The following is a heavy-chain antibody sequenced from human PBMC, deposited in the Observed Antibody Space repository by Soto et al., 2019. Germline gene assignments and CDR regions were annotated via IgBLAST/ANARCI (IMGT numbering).Heavy chain of an antibody. V-gene: IGHV1-18*01. CDR2: ISVYNGDT. Sequence: QVQLVRSGTEVKKAGSAVKVSCKTSGYTFTTYGSSWIRQAPGQGLEWIAWISVYNGDTNYAPNVKGRVTMTTEALTTTAYVELRSLRSDDTAVYYCARVYGCGDCFSGGDFDYWGQGTLVTV. J-gene: IGHJ4*02. D-gene: IGHD2-21*01. CDR1: GYTFTTYG. CDR3: ARVYGCGDCFSGGDFDY.